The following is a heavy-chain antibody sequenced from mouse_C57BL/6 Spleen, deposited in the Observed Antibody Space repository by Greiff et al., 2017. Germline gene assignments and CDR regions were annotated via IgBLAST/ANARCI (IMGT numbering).Heavy chain of an antibody. CDR2: IRNKANGYTT. Sequence: DVQLVESGGGLVQPGGSLSLSCAASGFTFTDYYMRWVRQPPGKELEWLGFIRNKANGYTTEYSASVKGRFTISRDNSQSILYLRMQALRAEDSATYCCASVYGTYDAMDDWGQGTSVTVSS. CDR1: GFTFTDYY. J-gene: IGHJ4*01. D-gene: IGHD2-1*01. V-gene: IGHV7-3*01. CDR3: ASVYGTYDAMDD.